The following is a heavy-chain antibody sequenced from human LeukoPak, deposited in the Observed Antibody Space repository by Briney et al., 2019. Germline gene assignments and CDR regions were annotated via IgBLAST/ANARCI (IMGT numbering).Heavy chain of an antibody. CDR2: VNTYIGNT. CDR3: ARDLYAATSKMDY. CDR1: GYTFTSYG. Sequence: ASVKVSCKASGYTFTSYGISWVRQAPGQGLEWMGWVNTYIGNTNYAQKLQGRVTMTTDTSTSTAYMELRSLRSDDTAVYYCARDLYAATSKMDYWGQGTLVTVSS. J-gene: IGHJ4*02. V-gene: IGHV1-18*01. D-gene: IGHD6-25*01.